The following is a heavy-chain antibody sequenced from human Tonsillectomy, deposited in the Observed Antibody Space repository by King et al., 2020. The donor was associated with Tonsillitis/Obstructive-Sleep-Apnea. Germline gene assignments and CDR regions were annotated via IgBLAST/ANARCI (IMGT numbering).Heavy chain of an antibody. CDR3: GRERSCRGSDL. Sequence: QLVQSGAEVKKPGSSVKVSCKASGCTFSSYAISWVRQAPGQGLEWMGRIDPIVDIGKYAQKFAQKFQDRVTITADKSTGTAYMELSSLRSEDTAVYYCGRERSCRGSDLWRQGPVLTVSS. CDR1: GCTFSSYA. J-gene: IGHJ5*02. CDR2: IDPIVDIG. D-gene: IGHD3-10*01. V-gene: IGHV1-69*04.